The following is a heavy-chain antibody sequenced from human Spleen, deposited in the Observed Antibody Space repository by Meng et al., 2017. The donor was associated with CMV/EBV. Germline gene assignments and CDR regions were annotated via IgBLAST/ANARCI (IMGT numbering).Heavy chain of an antibody. D-gene: IGHD3-3*01. Sequence: LSCNASVAPASSSRYSWAWIRQPPGKGLEWIASVYSSGSPYYRSSLRSRVTISVDTSKTHFTLKLSSVTAADTGLYFCARGNGYYPHWGQGVLVTVSS. V-gene: IGHV4-39*02. CDR1: VAPASSSRYS. J-gene: IGHJ4*02. CDR2: VYSSGSP. CDR3: ARGNGYYPH.